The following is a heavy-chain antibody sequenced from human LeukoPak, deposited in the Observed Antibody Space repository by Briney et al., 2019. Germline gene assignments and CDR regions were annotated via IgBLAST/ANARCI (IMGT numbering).Heavy chain of an antibody. CDR3: ARDPSGSYSY. CDR1: GFTFSSYS. CDR2: ISSSSSYI. Sequence: GGSLRLSCAASGFTFSSYSMNWARQAPGKGLEWVSSISSSSSYIYYADSVKGRFTISRDNAKNSLYLQMNSLRAEDTAVYYCARDPSGSYSYWGQGTLVTVSS. V-gene: IGHV3-21*01. D-gene: IGHD1-26*01. J-gene: IGHJ4*02.